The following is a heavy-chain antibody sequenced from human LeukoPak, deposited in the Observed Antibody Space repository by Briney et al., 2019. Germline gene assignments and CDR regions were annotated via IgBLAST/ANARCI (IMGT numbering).Heavy chain of an antibody. D-gene: IGHD3-22*01. Sequence: GGSLRLSCAASGFTFSSYGMHWVRQAPGKGLEWVAFIRYDGSNKYYADSVKGRFTISRDNSKNTLYLQMNSLRAEDTAVYYCAKDLNPTDPSDYYYDSSGYYDGLDYWGQGTLVTVSS. CDR2: IRYDGSNK. CDR1: GFTFSSYG. J-gene: IGHJ4*02. CDR3: AKDLNPTDPSDYYYDSSGYYDGLDY. V-gene: IGHV3-30*02.